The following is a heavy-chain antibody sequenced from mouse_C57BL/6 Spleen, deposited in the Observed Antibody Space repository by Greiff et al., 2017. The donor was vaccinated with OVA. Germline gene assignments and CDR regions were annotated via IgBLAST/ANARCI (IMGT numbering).Heavy chain of an antibody. V-gene: IGHV5-4*01. CDR2: ISDGGSYT. J-gene: IGHJ2*01. CDR3: ARDYYGSSGGFDY. CDR1: GFTFSSYA. Sequence: DVQLVESGGGLVKPGGSLKLSCAASGFTFSSYAMSWVRQTPEKRLEWVATISDGGSYTYYPDNVKGRFTISRDNAKNNLYLQMSHLKSEDTAMYYCARDYYGSSGGFDYWGQGTTLTVSS. D-gene: IGHD1-1*01.